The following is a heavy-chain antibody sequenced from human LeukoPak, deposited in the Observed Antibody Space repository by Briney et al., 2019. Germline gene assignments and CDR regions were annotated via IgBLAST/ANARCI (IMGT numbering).Heavy chain of an antibody. J-gene: IGHJ3*02. D-gene: IGHD3-22*01. CDR2: IYHSGST. CDR1: GGSISSGYY. V-gene: IGHV4-38-2*02. Sequence: SETLSLTCTVSGGSISSGYYWGWIRQPPGKGLEWIGSIYHSGSTYYNPSLKSRVTISVDTSKNQFSLKLSSVTAADTAVYYCASGIIYDSSGADAFDIWGQGTMVTVSS. CDR3: ASGIIYDSSGADAFDI.